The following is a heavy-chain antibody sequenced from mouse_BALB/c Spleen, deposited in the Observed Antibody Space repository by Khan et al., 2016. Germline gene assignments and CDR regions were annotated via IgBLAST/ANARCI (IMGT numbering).Heavy chain of an antibody. CDR1: GFDFSRYW. D-gene: IGHD1-1*01. CDR3: ARQVYYGSSAY. J-gene: IGHJ3*01. CDR2: INPDSSTI. Sequence: EVQLQESGGGLVQPGGSLKLSCAASGFDFSRYWMSWVRQAPGKGLEWIGEINPDSSTINYTPSLKDKFIISRDNAKNTLHLQMSKVRSEDTALYYCARQVYYGSSAYWGQGTLVTVSA. V-gene: IGHV4-1*02.